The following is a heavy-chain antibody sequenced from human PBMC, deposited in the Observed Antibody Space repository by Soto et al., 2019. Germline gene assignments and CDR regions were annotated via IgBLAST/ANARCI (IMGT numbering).Heavy chain of an antibody. V-gene: IGHV3-23*01. Sequence: GGSLRLSCAASGFTFSSYAMSWVRQAPGKGLEWVSAISGFGGSTYYAGSVKGRFTISRDNSKNTLYLQMNSLRAEDTAVYYCAKDRAISMVRDTQHFASWGQGTLVTVSS. D-gene: IGHD3-10*01. J-gene: IGHJ4*02. CDR3: AKDRAISMVRDTQHFAS. CDR1: GFTFSSYA. CDR2: ISGFGGST.